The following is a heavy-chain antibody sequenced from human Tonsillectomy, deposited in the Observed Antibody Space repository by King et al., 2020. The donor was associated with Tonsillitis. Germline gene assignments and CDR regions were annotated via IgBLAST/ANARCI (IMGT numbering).Heavy chain of an antibody. CDR1: GFTFSSYG. CDR2: ISSDGNNR. Sequence: VQLVESGGGVVQPGRSLRLSCAASGFTFSSYGMHWVRQAPGKGLEWVAVISSDGNNRYYADSMKGRFTIFRDNSKSTLYLQMNSLTSEDTAVYYCAKPSLGGGNSLLIEYWGQGSLVTVSS. D-gene: IGHD3-16*01. V-gene: IGHV3-30*18. J-gene: IGHJ4*02. CDR3: AKPSLGGGNSLLIEY.